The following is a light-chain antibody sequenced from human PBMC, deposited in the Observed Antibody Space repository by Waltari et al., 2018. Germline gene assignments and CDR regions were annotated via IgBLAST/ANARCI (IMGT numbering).Light chain of an antibody. CDR3: QQYNNYPWT. Sequence: DIQMTQSPPILSASVGDRVTITCRASQSINSWLAWYQQKPGKAPNLLIYKASSLESGVPSRFSGSASGTEFTLTISSLQPDDFATYYCQQYNNYPWTFGQGTKVEI. J-gene: IGKJ1*01. CDR2: KAS. V-gene: IGKV1-5*03. CDR1: QSINSW.